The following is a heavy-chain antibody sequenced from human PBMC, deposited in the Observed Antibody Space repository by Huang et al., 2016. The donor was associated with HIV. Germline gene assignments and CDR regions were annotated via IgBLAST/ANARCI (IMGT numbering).Heavy chain of an antibody. CDR1: GGFINSVTYY. V-gene: IGHV4-61*09. D-gene: IGHD6-19*01. Sequence: QVQLQESGPGLVKPSQTLSLTCTVSGGFINSVTYYWSWIRQPAGKGLEWIGHIYTSGSTNHNPSLKSRVTISVDTSKNQFSLKLSSVTAADTAVYYCAREALRPGAGIKGYFDYWGPGTRVTVSS. CDR2: IYTSGST. J-gene: IGHJ4*02. CDR3: AREALRPGAGIKGYFDY.